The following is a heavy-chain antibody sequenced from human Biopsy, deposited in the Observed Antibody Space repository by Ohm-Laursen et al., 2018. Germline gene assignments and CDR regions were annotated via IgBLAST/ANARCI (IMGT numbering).Heavy chain of an antibody. CDR1: GGSISNYY. CDR2: IYHTGSA. Sequence: SETLSLTCIVSGGSISNYYCAWIRQSPGKGLEWIGYIYHTGSANYNPSLRSRVTLSLDTSKNQFSLRLTSVTAADTAVYYCVSHDSSGWWFFDNWGQGTLVTVSS. CDR3: VSHDSSGWWFFDN. J-gene: IGHJ4*02. V-gene: IGHV4-59*01. D-gene: IGHD6-19*01.